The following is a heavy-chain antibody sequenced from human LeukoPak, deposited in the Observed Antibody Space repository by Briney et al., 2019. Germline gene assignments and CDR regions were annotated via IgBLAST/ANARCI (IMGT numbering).Heavy chain of an antibody. J-gene: IGHJ4*02. CDR2: IIPILGIA. CDR1: RGTFSSYA. Sequence: RASVKVSCKASRGTFSSYAISWVRQAPGQGLEWMGRIIPILGIANYAQKFQGRVTITADKSTSTAYMELSSLRSEDTAVYYCALYDRTPGIDYWGQGTLVTVSS. V-gene: IGHV1-69*04. CDR3: ALYDRTPGIDY. D-gene: IGHD3-22*01.